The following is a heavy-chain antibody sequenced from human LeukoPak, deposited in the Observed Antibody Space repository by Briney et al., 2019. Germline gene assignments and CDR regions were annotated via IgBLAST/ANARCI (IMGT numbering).Heavy chain of an antibody. D-gene: IGHD3-10*01. CDR3: VRDFGGSRDY. Sequence: GGSLRLSCVVSGFTVSSYWMHWVRQAPGKGLVWVSRINEDGSTINYADSVKGRFTISRDNAKNTLYLQMDSLRAEDTAVYYCVRDFGGSRDYWGQGTLVIVSS. V-gene: IGHV3-74*01. CDR1: GFTVSSYW. CDR2: INEDGSTI. J-gene: IGHJ4*02.